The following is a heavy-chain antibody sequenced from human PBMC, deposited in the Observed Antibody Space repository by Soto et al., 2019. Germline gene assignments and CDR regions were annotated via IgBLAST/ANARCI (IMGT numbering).Heavy chain of an antibody. CDR1: GFTFDDYA. CDR3: ATDGSGYSSALDWYFDL. V-gene: IGHV3-9*01. CDR2: ISWNSGSI. D-gene: IGHD6-19*01. Sequence: EVQLVESGGGLVQPGRSLRLSCAASGFTFDDYAMHWVRQAPGKGLEWVSGISWNSGSIGYADSVKGRFTISRDNAKNSLYLQMNSLRAEDTALYYCATDGSGYSSALDWYFDLWGRGTLVTVSS. J-gene: IGHJ2*01.